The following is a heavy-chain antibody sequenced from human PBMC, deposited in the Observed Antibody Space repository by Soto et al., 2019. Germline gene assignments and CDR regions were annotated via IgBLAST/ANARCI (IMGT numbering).Heavy chain of an antibody. CDR1: GYTFTNNV. D-gene: IGHD5-18*01. CDR3: AREVPYGYSRFDY. Sequence: QVHLVQSGAEVKKPGASVKVSCRTSGYTFTNNVIHWVRQAPGQRLEWIGWVNAGNDNTKWSREVQGRLTLTKDTSATTAYMELSSLPPEDTAIYFCAREVPYGYSRFDYWGQGTLVTVSS. V-gene: IGHV1-3*01. J-gene: IGHJ4*02. CDR2: VNAGNDNT.